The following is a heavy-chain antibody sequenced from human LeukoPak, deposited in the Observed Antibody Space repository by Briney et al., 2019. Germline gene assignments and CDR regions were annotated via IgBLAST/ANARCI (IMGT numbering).Heavy chain of an antibody. V-gene: IGHV3-7*04. CDR1: GFTFSSYW. D-gene: IGHD5-18*01. J-gene: IGHJ4*02. CDR2: IKQDGSEK. CDR3: ARGGYSYGPFYFDY. Sequence: QSGGSLRLSCAASGFTFSSYWMSWVRQAPGKGLEWVANIKQDGSEKYYVDSVKGRFTISRDNAKNSLYLQMNSLRAEDTAVYYCARGGYSYGPFYFDYWGQGTLVTVSS.